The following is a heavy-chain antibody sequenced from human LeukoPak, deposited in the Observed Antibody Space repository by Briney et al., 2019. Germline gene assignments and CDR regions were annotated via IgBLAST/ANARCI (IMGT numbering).Heavy chain of an antibody. D-gene: IGHD2-15*01. Sequence: SVTVSCKASGYTFTGYYMHWVRQAPGQGLEWMGGIIPIFGTANYAQKFQGRVTITADESTSTAYMELSSLRSEDTAVYYCARAVRGYCSGGSCYGDFQHWGQGTLVTVSS. CDR2: IIPIFGTA. CDR1: GYTFTGYY. J-gene: IGHJ1*01. V-gene: IGHV1-69*13. CDR3: ARAVRGYCSGGSCYGDFQH.